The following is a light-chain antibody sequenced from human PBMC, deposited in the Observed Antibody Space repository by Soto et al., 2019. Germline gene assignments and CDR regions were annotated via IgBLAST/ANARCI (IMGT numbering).Light chain of an antibody. J-gene: IGKJ4*01. Sequence: DIQMTQSPSSVSASVGDRVTITCRASQGIDRWLAWYQQRPGKAPKVLIYAASSLQSGVPSRFSGSGSGTEFTLTISSLQPEESATYYCQQANSFPFTFGGGTKVDIK. CDR3: QQANSFPFT. V-gene: IGKV1-12*01. CDR2: AAS. CDR1: QGIDRW.